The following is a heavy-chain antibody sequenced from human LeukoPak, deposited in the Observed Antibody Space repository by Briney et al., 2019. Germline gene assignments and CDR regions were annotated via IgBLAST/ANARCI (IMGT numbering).Heavy chain of an antibody. D-gene: IGHD1-26*01. CDR1: GYTFTVYY. CDR2: INPNSGGT. Sequence: GASVKVSCKASGYTFTVYYMHWVRQAPGQGLEWMGWINPNSGGTNYAQKFQGRVTMTRDTSISTAYMELSRLRSDDTAVYYCARPSRGSYGEFDYWGQGTLVTVSS. V-gene: IGHV1-2*02. CDR3: ARPSRGSYGEFDY. J-gene: IGHJ4*02.